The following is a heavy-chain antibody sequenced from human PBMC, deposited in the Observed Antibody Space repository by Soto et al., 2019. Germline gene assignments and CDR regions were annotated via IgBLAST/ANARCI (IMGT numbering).Heavy chain of an antibody. J-gene: IGHJ6*03. Sequence: GGSLRLSCAASGFTFSSYGMHWVRQAPGKGLEWVAVIWYDGSNKYYADSVKGRFTISRDNSKNTLYLQMNSLRAEDTAVYYCARDGEYCTNGVCYGYYYYYYYMDVWGKGTTVTVSS. V-gene: IGHV3-33*01. D-gene: IGHD2-8*01. CDR1: GFTFSSYG. CDR3: ARDGEYCTNGVCYGYYYYYYYMDV. CDR2: IWYDGSNK.